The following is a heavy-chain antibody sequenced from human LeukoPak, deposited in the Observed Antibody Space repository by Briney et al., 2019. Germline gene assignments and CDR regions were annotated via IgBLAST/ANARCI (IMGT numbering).Heavy chain of an antibody. D-gene: IGHD3-22*01. Sequence: GGSLRLSCAASGFTFSSYGMHWVRQAPGKGLEWVAFIRYDGSNKYYADSVKGRFTISRDNSKNTLYLQMNSLRAEDTAVYYCAKVTNPYYYDSSGYHWGYFDYWGQGTLVTVSS. J-gene: IGHJ4*02. CDR2: IRYDGSNK. CDR3: AKVTNPYYYDSSGYHWGYFDY. V-gene: IGHV3-30*02. CDR1: GFTFSSYG.